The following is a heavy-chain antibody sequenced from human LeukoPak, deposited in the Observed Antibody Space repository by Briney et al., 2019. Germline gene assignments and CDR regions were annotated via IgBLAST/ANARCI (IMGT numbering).Heavy chain of an antibody. J-gene: IGHJ4*02. Sequence: HSQTLSLTCVIAGDSVSSNSAAWNWIRQSPSRGLEWLGRTYYRSKWLSEYAVSVESRITINPDTSNNQFSLQLSSVSPEDAAIYYCATDHYHLDSWGQGTLVTVSS. CDR3: ATDHYHLDS. CDR1: GDSVSSNSAA. CDR2: TYYRSKWLS. V-gene: IGHV6-1*01. D-gene: IGHD3-10*01.